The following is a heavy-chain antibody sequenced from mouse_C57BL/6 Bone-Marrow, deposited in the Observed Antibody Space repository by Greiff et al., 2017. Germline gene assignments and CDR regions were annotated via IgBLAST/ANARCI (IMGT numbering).Heavy chain of an antibody. CDR3: AAVTARFAY. Sequence: QVQLQQPGAELVRPGSSVKLSCKASGYTFTSYWMHWVKQRPIQGLEWIGNIDPSDSETPYNQKFKDKATLTVDKSSSTAYMQLSSLTSEDSAVYYCAAVTARFAYWGQGTLVTVSA. J-gene: IGHJ3*01. D-gene: IGHD1-2*01. CDR2: IDPSDSET. CDR1: GYTFTSYW. V-gene: IGHV1-52*01.